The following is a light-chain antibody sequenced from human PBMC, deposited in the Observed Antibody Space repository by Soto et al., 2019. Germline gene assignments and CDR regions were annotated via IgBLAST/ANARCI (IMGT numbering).Light chain of an antibody. J-gene: IGLJ1*01. CDR3: SSYAGSNSYV. V-gene: IGLV2-8*01. Sequence: QSALTQPPSASGSPGQSVTLSCTGSSSDVGGYNYVSWYQQHPGKAPKLMIYEVSKRPSGVPDRFSGSKSGNTASLTVSGLQAEDEADYYCSSYAGSNSYVFGTGTQLTVL. CDR1: SSDVGGYNY. CDR2: EVS.